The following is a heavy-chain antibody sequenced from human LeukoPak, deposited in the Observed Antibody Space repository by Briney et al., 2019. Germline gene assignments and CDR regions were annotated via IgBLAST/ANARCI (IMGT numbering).Heavy chain of an antibody. CDR2: IYSGGST. J-gene: IGHJ4*02. Sequence: GGSLRLSCAAPGFTVSSNYMSWVRQAPGKGLEWVSVIYSGGSTYYADSVKGRFTISRDNSKNTLYLQMNSLRAEDTAVYYCAREGRYSCGYYFDYWGQGTLVTVSS. D-gene: IGHD5-18*01. CDR3: AREGRYSCGYYFDY. CDR1: GFTVSSNY. V-gene: IGHV3-53*01.